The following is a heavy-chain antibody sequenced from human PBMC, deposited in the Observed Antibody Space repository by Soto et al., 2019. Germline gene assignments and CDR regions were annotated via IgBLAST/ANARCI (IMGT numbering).Heavy chain of an antibody. CDR2: ISYDGSNK. D-gene: IGHD2-2*01. Sequence: GGSLRLSCAASGFTFSSYGMHWVRQAPGKGLEWVAVISYDGSNKYYADSVKGRFTTSRDNSKNTLYLQMNSLRAEDTAVYYCAKDRFRLVPAANYYYGMDVWGQGTTVTVSS. V-gene: IGHV3-30*18. CDR1: GFTFSSYG. CDR3: AKDRFRLVPAANYYYGMDV. J-gene: IGHJ6*02.